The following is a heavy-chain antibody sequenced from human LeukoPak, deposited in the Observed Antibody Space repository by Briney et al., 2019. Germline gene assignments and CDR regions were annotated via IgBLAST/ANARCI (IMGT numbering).Heavy chain of an antibody. CDR3: PRGDSSWYSY. V-gene: IGHV4-31*03. Sequence: SQTLSLTCTVSGGSISSGGYYWSWIRQHPGKGLEWIGYIYYSGSTYYNPSLKSRVTISVDTSKNQFSLKLSSVTAADTAVCYSPRGDSSWYSYWGQGTLVTVSS. CDR1: GGSISSGGYY. D-gene: IGHD6-13*01. J-gene: IGHJ4*02. CDR2: IYYSGST.